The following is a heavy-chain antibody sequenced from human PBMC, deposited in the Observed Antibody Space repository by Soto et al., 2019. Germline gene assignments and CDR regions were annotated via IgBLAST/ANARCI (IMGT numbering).Heavy chain of an antibody. CDR2: ISGSGGST. CDR1: GFTFSSYA. J-gene: IGHJ4*02. V-gene: IGHV3-23*01. D-gene: IGHD3-22*01. CDR3: AYDSSGYPDTSFDY. Sequence: GGSLRLSCAASGFTFSSYAMSWVRQAPGKGLEWVSAISGSGGSTYYADSVKGRFTISRDNSKNTLYLQMYSLRAEDTAVYYCAYDSSGYPDTSFDYLGQGTLVTVSS.